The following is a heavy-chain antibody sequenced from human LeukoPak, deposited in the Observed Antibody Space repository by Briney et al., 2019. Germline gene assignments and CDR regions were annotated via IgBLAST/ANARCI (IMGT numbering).Heavy chain of an antibody. Sequence: SETRSLTCTVSGDSVSSSSYYWGWIRQPPGKGLEWIGSIYYSGSTYYNPSLKSRVTISVDTSKNQFSLKLSSVTAADTAVYYCARVTTIFGVVTDYWGQGTLVTVSS. CDR3: ARVTTIFGVVTDY. D-gene: IGHD3-3*01. J-gene: IGHJ4*02. V-gene: IGHV4-39*07. CDR1: GDSVSSSSYY. CDR2: IYYSGST.